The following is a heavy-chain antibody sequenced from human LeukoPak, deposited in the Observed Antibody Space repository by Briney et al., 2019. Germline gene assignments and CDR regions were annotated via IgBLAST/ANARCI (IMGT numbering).Heavy chain of an antibody. Sequence: PGGSLRLSCAASGFTFSNYDMHWVRQATGKGLEWVSTIGTAGDTYYPDSVKGRFTISRENAKNSLYLQMNSLRAGDTAVYYCAKSLQGYSSGWPFDYWGQGTLVTVSS. V-gene: IGHV3-13*04. D-gene: IGHD6-19*01. CDR3: AKSLQGYSSGWPFDY. CDR2: IGTAGDT. J-gene: IGHJ4*02. CDR1: GFTFSNYD.